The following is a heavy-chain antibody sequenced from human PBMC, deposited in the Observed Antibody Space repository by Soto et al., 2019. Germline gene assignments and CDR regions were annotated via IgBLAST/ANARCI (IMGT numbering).Heavy chain of an antibody. Sequence: SETLSLTCTVSGGPTTTYNYWSWIRQTPGKGLEWIGHIHYSGSTDYNPSLKRRVTISIDTSKDQFSLKLRSVTAADTAVYYSAREGGVLPDVGLYNFDSGGQGTLATVSP. CDR3: AREGGVLPDVGLYNFDS. CDR2: IHYSGST. J-gene: IGHJ4*02. D-gene: IGHD3-10*02. V-gene: IGHV4-30-4*01. CDR1: GGPTTTYNY.